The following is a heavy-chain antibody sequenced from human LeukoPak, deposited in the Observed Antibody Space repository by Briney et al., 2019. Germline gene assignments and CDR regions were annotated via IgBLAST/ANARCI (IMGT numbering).Heavy chain of an antibody. CDR1: GLTFDDYA. CDR3: AASIAGGDY. J-gene: IGHJ4*02. CDR2: ISWNSGSI. V-gene: IGHV3-9*03. Sequence: GRSLRLSCAASGLTFDDYAMHWVRQAPGKCLEWVSGISWNSGSIGYADSVKGRFTISRDNAKNSLYLQMNSLRAEDMALYYCAASIAGGDYWGQGTLVTVSS. D-gene: IGHD1-14*01.